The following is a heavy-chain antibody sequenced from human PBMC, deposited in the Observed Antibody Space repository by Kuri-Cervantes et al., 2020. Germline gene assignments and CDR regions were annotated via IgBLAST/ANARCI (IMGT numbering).Heavy chain of an antibody. J-gene: IGHJ4*02. Sequence: SETLSLTCTASGGSISSSSYYWGWIRQPPGKGLEWIGSIYYSGSTYYNPSLKSRVTISVDTSKNQFSLKLSSVTAADTAVYYCARHRPKYQLLPFDYWGQGTLVTVSS. CDR2: IYYSGST. V-gene: IGHV4-39*01. D-gene: IGHD2-2*01. CDR3: ARHRPKYQLLPFDY. CDR1: GGSISSSSYY.